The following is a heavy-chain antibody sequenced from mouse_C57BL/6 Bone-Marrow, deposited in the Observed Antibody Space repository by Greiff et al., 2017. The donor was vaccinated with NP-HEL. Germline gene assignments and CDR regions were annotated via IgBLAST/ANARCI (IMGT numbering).Heavy chain of an antibody. Sequence: VQLQQPGAELVMPGASVKLSCKASGYTFTSYWMHWVKQRPGQGLEWIGEIDPSDSYTNYNQKFKGKSTLTVDKSSSTAYMQLSSLTSEDSAVYYCARRSSPDYWGQGTTRTVSS. J-gene: IGHJ2*01. CDR2: IDPSDSYT. D-gene: IGHD1-1*01. CDR1: GYTFTSYW. CDR3: ARRSSPDY. V-gene: IGHV1-69*01.